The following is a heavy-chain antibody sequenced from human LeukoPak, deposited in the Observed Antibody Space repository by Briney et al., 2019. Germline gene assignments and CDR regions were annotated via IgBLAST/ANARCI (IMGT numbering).Heavy chain of an antibody. V-gene: IGHV3-7*02. D-gene: IGHD2-21*01. CDR3: ARHGDYCFDL. Sequence: PGGSLRLSCAASGFTFSRSWMGWVRQAPGKGLEWVANIKQDGTSKYYVDSVMGRFTISRDNAEISVYLQMNSLSAGDTAVYYCARHGDYCFDLWGPGTRVTVSS. CDR1: GFTFSRSW. J-gene: IGHJ4*02. CDR2: IKQDGTSK.